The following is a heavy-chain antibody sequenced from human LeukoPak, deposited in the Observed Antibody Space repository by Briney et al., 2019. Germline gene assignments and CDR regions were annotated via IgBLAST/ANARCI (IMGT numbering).Heavy chain of an antibody. Sequence: ASVKVSCKASGYTFTGYYMHWVRQAPGQGLEWMGRINPNSGGTNYAQKFQGRVTMTRDTSISTAYMELSRLRSDDTAVYYCAREGEDSSSWYNWFDPWGQGTLVTVSS. J-gene: IGHJ5*02. CDR1: GYTFTGYY. CDR3: AREGEDSSSWYNWFDP. CDR2: INPNSGGT. D-gene: IGHD6-13*01. V-gene: IGHV1-2*06.